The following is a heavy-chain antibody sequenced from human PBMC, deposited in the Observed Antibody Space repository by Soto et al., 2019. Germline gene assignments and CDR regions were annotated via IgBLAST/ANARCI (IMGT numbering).Heavy chain of an antibody. Sequence: QITLKESGPALVNPTQTLTLTCTFSGFSLNTFGVGVAWIRQPPGKALECLAIIYWDDEERYSPSLRSRLTITKDTAKNPVVLTMTNVDPVDTGTYYCSHTTTVTTRDSWGQGTLVTVSS. J-gene: IGHJ4*02. D-gene: IGHD4-17*01. CDR2: IYWDDEE. CDR1: GFSLNTFGVG. V-gene: IGHV2-5*02. CDR3: SHTTTVTTRDS.